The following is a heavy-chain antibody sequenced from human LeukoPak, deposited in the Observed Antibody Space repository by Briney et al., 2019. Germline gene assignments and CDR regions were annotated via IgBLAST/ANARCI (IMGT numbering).Heavy chain of an antibody. V-gene: IGHV3-23*01. Sequence: GGSLRLSCAASGFTFSSYAMSWVRQAPGKGLEWVAVISGSGGSPYYADSVKGRFTISRDNSKNTLYLQMNSLRAEDTAVYYCATNYDSSGYYYLLGYFDYWGQGTLVTVSS. D-gene: IGHD3-22*01. CDR1: GFTFSSYA. CDR3: ATNYDSSGYYYLLGYFDY. CDR2: ISGSGGSP. J-gene: IGHJ4*02.